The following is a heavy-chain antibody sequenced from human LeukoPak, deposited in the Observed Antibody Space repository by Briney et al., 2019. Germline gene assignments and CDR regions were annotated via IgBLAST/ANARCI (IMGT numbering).Heavy chain of an antibody. CDR2: INHSGST. CDR3: ARGRYYDYVWGSYRYRQLFDY. Sequence: PSETLSLTCAVYGGSFSGYCWSWIRQPPGKGLEWIGEINHSGSTNYNPSLKSRVTISVDTSKNQFSLKLSSVTAADTAVYYCARGRYYDYVWGSYRYRQLFDYWGQGTLVTVSS. J-gene: IGHJ4*02. D-gene: IGHD3-16*02. V-gene: IGHV4-34*01. CDR1: GGSFSGYC.